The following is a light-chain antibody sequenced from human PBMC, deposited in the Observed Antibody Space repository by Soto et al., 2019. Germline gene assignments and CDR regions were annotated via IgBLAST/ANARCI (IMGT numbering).Light chain of an antibody. V-gene: IGLV2-14*01. Sequence: QSALTQPASVSGSPGQSITISCTGTSSDVGGYNHVSWYQQHPGKAPKLMIYDVSNRPSGVSNRFSGSKSGNTASLTISGLQAEDEADYYCSSYTSSSTVVVFGGGTKVTVL. CDR3: SSYTSSSTVVV. CDR1: SSDVGGYNH. CDR2: DVS. J-gene: IGLJ2*01.